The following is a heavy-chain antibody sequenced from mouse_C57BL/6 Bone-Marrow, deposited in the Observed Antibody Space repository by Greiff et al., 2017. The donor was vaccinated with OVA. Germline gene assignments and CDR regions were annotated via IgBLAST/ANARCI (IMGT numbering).Heavy chain of an antibody. J-gene: IGHJ4*01. CDR2: IYPGSGST. CDR3: ARQRPHYDAMDD. V-gene: IGHV1-55*01. Sequence: QVQLKESVAELVKPGASVKMSCKASGYTFTSYWITWVKPRPGQGLEWIGDIYPGSGSTNYNEKFKSKATLTVATSSSTAYMQLSSLTSKDSAVYYGARQRPHYDAMDDWGQGTSVTVSS. D-gene: IGHD2-12*01. CDR1: GYTFTSYW.